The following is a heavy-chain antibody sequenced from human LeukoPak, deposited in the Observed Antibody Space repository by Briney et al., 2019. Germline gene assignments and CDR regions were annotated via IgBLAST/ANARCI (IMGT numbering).Heavy chain of an antibody. Sequence: ASVKVSCKASGYTFTSYAMHWVRQAPGQRLEWMGWINAGNGNTKYSQESQGRVTTTRDTSASTAYMELSSLRSEDTAVYYCARETYYYDSSGYSFDYWGQGTLVTVSS. CDR2: INAGNGNT. CDR3: ARETYYYDSSGYSFDY. D-gene: IGHD3-22*01. J-gene: IGHJ4*02. CDR1: GYTFTSYA. V-gene: IGHV1-3*03.